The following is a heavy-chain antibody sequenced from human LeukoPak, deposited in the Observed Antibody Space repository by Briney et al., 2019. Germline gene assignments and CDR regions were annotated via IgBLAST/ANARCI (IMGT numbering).Heavy chain of an antibody. CDR3: ASTYCGGDCPTSYYYYYYGMDV. CDR1: GYTFNGFY. J-gene: IGHJ6*02. D-gene: IGHD2-21*02. V-gene: IGHV1-2*02. Sequence: ASVKVSCKASGYTFNGFYLHWVRQAPGQGLEWMGWINPNSGGTNYAQKFQGRVTMTRDTSISTAYMELSSLRSEDTAVYYCASTYCGGDCPTSYYYYYYGMDVWGQGTTVTVSS. CDR2: INPNSGGT.